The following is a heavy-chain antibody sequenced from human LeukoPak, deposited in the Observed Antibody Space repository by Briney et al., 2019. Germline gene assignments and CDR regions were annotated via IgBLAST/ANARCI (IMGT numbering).Heavy chain of an antibody. CDR2: IKQDGSEK. J-gene: IGHJ6*02. CDR1: EFIFGSYW. V-gene: IGHV3-7*01. Sequence: GGSLRLSCVGSEFIFGSYWMSWVRQAPGKGLEWVDNIKQDGSEKYYVDSVKGRFTVFRDNDKNSLYLQMNRLRAEDTAMYFCARGYKSEPPAKYGMDVWGRGTTVIVSS. D-gene: IGHD5-12*01. CDR3: ARGYKSEPPAKYGMDV.